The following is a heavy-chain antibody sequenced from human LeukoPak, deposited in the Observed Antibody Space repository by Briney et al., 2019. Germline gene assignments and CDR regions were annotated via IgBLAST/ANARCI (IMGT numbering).Heavy chain of an antibody. J-gene: IGHJ4*02. D-gene: IGHD5-24*01. Sequence: ASVKVSCTASGGTFSSYAISWVRQAPEQGLEWMGGIIPIFGTANYAQKFQGRVTITADESTSTAYMELSSLRSEDTAVYYCARDRRDGPFDYWGQGTLVTVSS. CDR1: GGTFSSYA. CDR2: IIPIFGTA. V-gene: IGHV1-69*13. CDR3: ARDRRDGPFDY.